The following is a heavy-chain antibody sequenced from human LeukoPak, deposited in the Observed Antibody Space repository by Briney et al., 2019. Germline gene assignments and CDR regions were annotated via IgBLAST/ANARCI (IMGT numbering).Heavy chain of an antibody. D-gene: IGHD1-1*01. CDR2: IGTASDT. CDR3: ARGPPRGKYYYMDV. CDR1: GFSFSSFD. V-gene: IGHV3-13*01. Sequence: GGSLRLSCAASGFSFSSFDMPWVRQPTGQGLEWVSTIGTASDTYYPGSVEGRFTLSRDNAKNSLYLQMNSLTAGDTAVYYCARGPPRGKYYYMDVWGKGTTVTVSS. J-gene: IGHJ6*03.